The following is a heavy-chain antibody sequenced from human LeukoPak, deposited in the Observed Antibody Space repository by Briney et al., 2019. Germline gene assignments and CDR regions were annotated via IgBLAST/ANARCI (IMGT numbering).Heavy chain of an antibody. CDR2: ISASGAVT. J-gene: IGHJ6*04. CDR3: ARDGTPNYGTGWVYMDV. D-gene: IGHD6-25*01. CDR1: GFTFSSYA. Sequence: GGSLRLSCAASGFTFSSYAMSWVRQAPGKGLEWISYISASGAVTRYADSMEGRFTISRDNAKNSLYLEVNSLRGEDTAVYYCARDGTPNYGTGWVYMDVWGKGTTVTVSS. V-gene: IGHV3-21*06.